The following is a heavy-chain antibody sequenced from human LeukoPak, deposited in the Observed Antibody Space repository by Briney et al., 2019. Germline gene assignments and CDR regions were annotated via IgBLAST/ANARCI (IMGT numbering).Heavy chain of an antibody. Sequence: GESLKISCKASGYIFTSYWIAWVRQMPGKGLEWMGIIFPRDSDTRYSPSFQGQVTISADKSISTAYLQWNGLKASDSAIYYCARHVGYYSENQVRGWFDPWGQGTLVTVSS. CDR3: ARHVGYYSENQVRGWFDP. CDR2: IFPRDSDT. V-gene: IGHV5-51*01. D-gene: IGHD2-15*01. CDR1: GYIFTSYW. J-gene: IGHJ5*02.